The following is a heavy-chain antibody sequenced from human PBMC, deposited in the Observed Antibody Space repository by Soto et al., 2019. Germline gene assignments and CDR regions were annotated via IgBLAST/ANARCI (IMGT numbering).Heavy chain of an antibody. J-gene: IGHJ4*02. V-gene: IGHV4-31*03. Sequence: SETLSLTCTVSGGSVSSSSYSWGWIRQPPGKGLEWIGYIYYSGSTYYNPSLKSRVTISVDTSKNQFSLKLSSVTAADTAVYHCARGGSGSYYNSDYFDYWGQGTLVTVSS. CDR3: ARGGSGSYYNSDYFDY. CDR1: GGSVSSSSYS. CDR2: IYYSGST. D-gene: IGHD3-10*01.